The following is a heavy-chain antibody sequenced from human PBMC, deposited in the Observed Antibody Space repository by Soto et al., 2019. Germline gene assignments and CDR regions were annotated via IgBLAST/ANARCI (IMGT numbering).Heavy chain of an antibody. D-gene: IGHD4-17*01. CDR1: GGSMSSNY. V-gene: IGHV4-59*01. CDR2: IYYTGST. Sequence: QVQLQESGPGLVTPSETLSLTCTVSGGSMSSNYWTWIRQSPGKGLEWIGYIYYTGSTKYNPSLQSRVTISLDTSKNQFSRGLTSVTSADTAGYYCARGGSYGDFFDYWGQGAQVTVSS. CDR3: ARGGSYGDFFDY. J-gene: IGHJ4*02.